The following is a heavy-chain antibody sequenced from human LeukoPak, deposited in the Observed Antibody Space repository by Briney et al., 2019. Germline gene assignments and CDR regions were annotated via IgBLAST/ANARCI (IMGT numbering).Heavy chain of an antibody. V-gene: IGHV3-23*01. CDR3: AKDPTLTVTTLGYWYFDL. CDR1: GFIFSAYA. D-gene: IGHD4-17*01. J-gene: IGHJ2*01. CDR2: ISGSDTGT. Sequence: GGSLRLSCAASGFIFSAYAMSWVRQAPGKGLELVAAISGSDTGTYYADSVKGRFTISRDNSKNTLYLQMNRLRADDTAVYYCAKDPTLTVTTLGYWYFDLWGRGTLVTVSS.